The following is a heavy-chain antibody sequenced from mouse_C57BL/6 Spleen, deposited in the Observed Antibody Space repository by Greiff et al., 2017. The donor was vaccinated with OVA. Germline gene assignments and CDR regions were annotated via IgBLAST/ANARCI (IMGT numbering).Heavy chain of an antibody. CDR1: GYTFTSYW. CDR2: IDPSDSYT. V-gene: IGHV1-69*01. Sequence: QVQLKQPGAELVMPGASVKLSCKASGYTFTSYWMHWVKQRPGQGLEWIGEIDPSDSYTNYNQKFKGKSTLTVDKSSSTAYMQLSSLTSEDSAVYYCARDDYGSRFAYWGQGTLVTVSA. J-gene: IGHJ3*01. D-gene: IGHD1-1*01. CDR3: ARDDYGSRFAY.